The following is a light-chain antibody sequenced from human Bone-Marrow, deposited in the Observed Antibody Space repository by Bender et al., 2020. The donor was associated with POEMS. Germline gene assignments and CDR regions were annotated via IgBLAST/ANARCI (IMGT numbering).Light chain of an antibody. CDR2: EGS. CDR3: SSYAAGQNLL. Sequence: QSALTQPASVSGSPGQSITISCTGSNSDVVSWYQQYPGKVPKLMIYEGSKRASGVPARFSGSKSGNRASLTISGLQAEDEADYYCSSYAAGQNLLFGGGTKLTV. J-gene: IGLJ2*01. CDR1: NSDVV. V-gene: IGLV2-14*02.